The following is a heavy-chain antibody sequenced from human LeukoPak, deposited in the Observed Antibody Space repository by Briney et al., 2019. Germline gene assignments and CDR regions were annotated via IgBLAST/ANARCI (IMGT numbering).Heavy chain of an antibody. D-gene: IGHD6-6*01. Sequence: SETLSLTCAVYGGSFSGYYWSWIRQPPGKGLEWIGEINRSGSTNYNPSLKSRVTISVDTSKNQFSLKLSSVTAADTAVYYCAREYSSSSDWFDPWGQGTLVTVSS. V-gene: IGHV4-34*01. J-gene: IGHJ5*02. CDR2: INRSGST. CDR3: AREYSSSSDWFDP. CDR1: GGSFSGYY.